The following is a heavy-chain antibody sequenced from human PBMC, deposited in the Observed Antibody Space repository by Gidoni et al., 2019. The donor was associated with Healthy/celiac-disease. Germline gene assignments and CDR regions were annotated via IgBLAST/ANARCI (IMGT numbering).Heavy chain of an antibody. CDR2: INHIGST. CDR1: GGSFSGYY. V-gene: IGHV4-34*01. CDR3: ARRRQYSSSWFGWYFDL. J-gene: IGHJ2*01. Sequence: QVQLQQWGAGLLKPSETLSLTCAVYGGSFSGYYWSWLRQPPGKGLEWIGEINHIGSTHYNPSLKSRVTISVDTSKNQFSLKLSSVTAADTAVYYCARRRQYSSSWFGWYFDLWGRGTLVTVSS. D-gene: IGHD6-13*01.